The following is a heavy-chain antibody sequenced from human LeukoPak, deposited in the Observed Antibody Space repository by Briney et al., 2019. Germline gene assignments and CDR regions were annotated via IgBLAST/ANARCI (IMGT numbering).Heavy chain of an antibody. Sequence: PGGSLRLSCAASGFTFSSYWMSWVRQAPGKGLEWVANIKQDGSEKYYVDSVKGRFTISRDNAMNSLYLQMNSLRAEDTAVYYCARGQWLALGYMDVWGKGTTVTVSS. CDR3: ARGQWLALGYMDV. CDR2: IKQDGSEK. CDR1: GFTFSSYW. J-gene: IGHJ6*03. V-gene: IGHV3-7*01. D-gene: IGHD6-19*01.